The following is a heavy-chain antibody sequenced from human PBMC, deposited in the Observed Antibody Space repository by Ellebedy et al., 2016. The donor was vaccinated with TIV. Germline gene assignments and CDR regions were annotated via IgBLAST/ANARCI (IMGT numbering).Heavy chain of an antibody. D-gene: IGHD1-1*01. J-gene: IGHJ4*02. CDR3: ARVLRGGRSGDYFDS. Sequence: MPGGSLRLSCTVSGGSISSSSFYWGWIRQPPGQGPEWLGYIFYSWTTYYSPSVKGRVTMSVDTSKNQFSLNLSSVTAADTAVYCCARVLRGGRSGDYFDSWGQGTLVTVSS. CDR1: GGSISSSSFY. CDR2: IFYSWTT. V-gene: IGHV4-39*07.